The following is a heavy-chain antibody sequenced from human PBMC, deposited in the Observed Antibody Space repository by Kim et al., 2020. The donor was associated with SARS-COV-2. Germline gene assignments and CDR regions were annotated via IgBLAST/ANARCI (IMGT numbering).Heavy chain of an antibody. D-gene: IGHD6-19*01. J-gene: IGHJ2*01. Sequence: NPSLRGRVTISVDMSKNLLSLELSSVTAADTALYYCARDRGSSGDWYFDLWGRGTLVTVSS. CDR3: ARDRGSSGDWYFDL. V-gene: IGHV4-59*01.